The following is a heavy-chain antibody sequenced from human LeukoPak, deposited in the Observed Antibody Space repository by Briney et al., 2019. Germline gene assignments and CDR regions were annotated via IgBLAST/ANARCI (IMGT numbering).Heavy chain of an antibody. CDR3: ASHGGGQWLVWNAFDI. CDR1: GYTLTELS. CDR2: FDPKDGET. V-gene: IGHV1-24*01. J-gene: IGHJ3*02. Sequence: EASVKVSCKVSGYTLTELSMHWVRQAPGKGLEWMGGFDPKDGETIYAQKFQGRVTMTEDTSTDTAYMELSSLRSEDTAVYYCASHGGGQWLVWNAFDIWGQGTMVTVSS. D-gene: IGHD6-19*01.